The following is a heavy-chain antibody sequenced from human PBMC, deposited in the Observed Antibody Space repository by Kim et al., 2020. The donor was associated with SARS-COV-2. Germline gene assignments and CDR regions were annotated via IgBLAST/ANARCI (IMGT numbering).Heavy chain of an antibody. CDR1: GGTFSSYA. D-gene: IGHD6-19*01. CDR3: ARDKFAGSRGWYEGTFDY. V-gene: IGHV1-69*04. Sequence: SVKVSCKASGGTFSSYAISWVRQAPGQGLEWMGRIIPILGIANYAQKFQGRVTITADKSTSTAYMELSSLRSEDTAVYYCARDKFAGSRGWYEGTFDYWGQGTLVTVSS. CDR2: IIPILGIA. J-gene: IGHJ4*02.